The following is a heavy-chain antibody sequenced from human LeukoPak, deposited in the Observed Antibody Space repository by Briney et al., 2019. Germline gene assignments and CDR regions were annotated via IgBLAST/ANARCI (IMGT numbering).Heavy chain of an antibody. CDR2: LSHTSSYT. J-gene: IGHJ3*02. V-gene: IGHV3-11*06. CDR3: ARDRTDYGSFDI. Sequence: GGSLGLSCAASGFTFSDYYMNWIRQAPGKGLEWVSYLSHTSSYTNYADSVKGRFTISRDNAKSSLYLQMNSLRAEDTALYYCARDRTDYGSFDIWGQGTMVTVSS. CDR1: GFTFSDYY. D-gene: IGHD4-17*01.